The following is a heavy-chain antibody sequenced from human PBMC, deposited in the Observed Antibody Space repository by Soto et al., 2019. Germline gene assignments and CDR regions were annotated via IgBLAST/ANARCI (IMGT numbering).Heavy chain of an antibody. CDR1: GFTFSNYA. J-gene: IGHJ6*02. V-gene: IGHV3-23*01. CDR3: ATDYYGMDV. Sequence: GGSLRLSCAAPGFTFSNYAMNWVRQAPGKGLEWVSAISGGGGSTDYADSVKGRFTISRDISKNTLFLQMNSLRAEDTAVYYCATDYYGMDVWGQGTTVTVSS. CDR2: ISGGGGST.